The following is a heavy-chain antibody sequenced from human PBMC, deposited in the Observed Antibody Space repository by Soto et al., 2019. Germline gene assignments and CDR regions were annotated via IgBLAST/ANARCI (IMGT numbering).Heavy chain of an antibody. V-gene: IGHV3-33*01. CDR2: IVREGTEQ. CDR3: TRDDDYPDNGFDY. Sequence: QVQLVESGGGVVQPGSSLRLLCAASGFTFSEYGMHWVRQAQGKGLEWPAVIVREGTEQYYADSVKGRFTISRDNSKNTLYLQMNSLRVDDTAVYYCTRDDDYPDNGFDYWGQGTLISVSS. CDR1: GFTFSEYG. D-gene: IGHD4-17*01. J-gene: IGHJ4*02.